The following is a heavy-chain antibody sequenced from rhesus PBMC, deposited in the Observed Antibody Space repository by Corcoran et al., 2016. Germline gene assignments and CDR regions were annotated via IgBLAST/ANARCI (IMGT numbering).Heavy chain of an antibody. V-gene: IGHV4-165*01. CDR2: GSGRRGST. D-gene: IGHD3-9*01. J-gene: IGHJ4*01. Sequence: QVQLQESGPGLVKPSETLSLTCAVSGGSFSGYYWGWIRQPPGKRLEWIGDGSGRRGSTDYNPSFRSRVTISTDTSKSQLSLKLTSVTAADTAFYYCTRGRHDYGYWGRGVLVTVSS. CDR1: GGSFSGYY. CDR3: TRGRHDYGY.